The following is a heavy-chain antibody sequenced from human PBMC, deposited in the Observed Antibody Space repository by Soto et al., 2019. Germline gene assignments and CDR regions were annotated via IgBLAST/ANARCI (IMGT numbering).Heavy chain of an antibody. CDR1: GFTFSGYA. CDR3: ARDLGSSWYHYNSFAP. D-gene: IGHD6-13*01. J-gene: IGHJ5*02. V-gene: IGHV3-23*01. Sequence: EVQLLESGGGLVQPGGSLRLSCAASGFTFSGYAMSWVRQAPGKGLEWVSAIGSGSPFYADSVKGRFTISRDNANSMLYLQMNSLRADDTALYFWARDLGSSWYHYNSFAPGGQGTRVTVSS. CDR2: IGSGSP.